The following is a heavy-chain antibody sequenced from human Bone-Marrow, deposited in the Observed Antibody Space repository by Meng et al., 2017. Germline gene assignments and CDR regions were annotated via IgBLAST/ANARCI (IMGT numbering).Heavy chain of an antibody. D-gene: IGHD6-19*01. V-gene: IGHV3-30*01. Sequence: GESLKISCAASGFTFNNYAFHWVRQAPGKGLEWVAVISYDASDIYYADSVRGRFTVSSDNAKKTLYLQMNSLRSEDTDVYFCERDPGKAVAGNIDYWGQGILVTVSS. CDR2: ISYDASDI. J-gene: IGHJ4*02. CDR3: ERDPGKAVAGNIDY. CDR1: GFTFNNYA.